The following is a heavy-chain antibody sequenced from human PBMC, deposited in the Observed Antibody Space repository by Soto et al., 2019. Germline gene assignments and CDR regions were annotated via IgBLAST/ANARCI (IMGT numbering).Heavy chain of an antibody. CDR2: ITGKPNSYAT. J-gene: IGHJ3*01. V-gene: IGHV3-73*01. CDR3: TRLDCSGGSCDVGFDF. Sequence: GGSLRLSCAASGFTFSDYAFHWVRQASGKGLEWVGRITGKPNSYATAYAVSVKGRFTISRDDSKNTAFLQMNSLKTEDTAVYYCTRLDCSGGSCDVGFDFWGQETMVTVSS. CDR1: GFTFSDYA. D-gene: IGHD2-15*01.